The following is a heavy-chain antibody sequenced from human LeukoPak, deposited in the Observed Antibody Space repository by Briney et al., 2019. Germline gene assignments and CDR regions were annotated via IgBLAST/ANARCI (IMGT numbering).Heavy chain of an antibody. CDR2: ISVSGTST. CDR3: AKEKDLDYYYYMDV. V-gene: IGHV3-23*01. J-gene: IGHJ6*03. Sequence: GGSLRLSCAASGFTFSSYAMSWVRQAPGKGLEWVSGISVSGTSTSNADSVKGRFTISRDNSKDTLYLQMNSLRAEDTAVYYCAKEKDLDYYYYMDVWGKGTTVTVSS. CDR1: GFTFSSYA.